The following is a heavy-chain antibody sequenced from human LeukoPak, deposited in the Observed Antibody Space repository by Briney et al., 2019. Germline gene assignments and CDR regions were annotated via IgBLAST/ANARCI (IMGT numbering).Heavy chain of an antibody. CDR2: ISWNSGSI. D-gene: IGHD1-26*01. J-gene: IGHJ4*02. V-gene: IGHV3-9*01. Sequence: SGGSLRLSCAASGFTFDDYAMHWVRQAPGKGLEWVSGISWNSGSIGYADSVKGRFTISRDNAKNSLYLQMNSLRAEDTALYYCAKANSGSYWVSIDYWGQGTLVTVSS. CDR3: AKANSGSYWVSIDY. CDR1: GFTFDDYA.